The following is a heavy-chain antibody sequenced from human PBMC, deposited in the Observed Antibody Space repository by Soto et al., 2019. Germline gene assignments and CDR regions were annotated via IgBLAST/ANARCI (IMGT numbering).Heavy chain of an antibody. V-gene: IGHV3-23*01. CDR1: GFTFSSYA. J-gene: IGHJ4*02. CDR2: ISGSGGST. CDR3: AKVHLYDFWSGTVFDY. D-gene: IGHD3-3*01. Sequence: GSLRLSCSASGFTFSSYAMSGVRQAPGKGLEWVSAISGSGGSTYYADSVKVRFTISRDNSKNTLYLQMNSLRAEDTAVYYCAKVHLYDFWSGTVFDYWGQGTLVTVYS.